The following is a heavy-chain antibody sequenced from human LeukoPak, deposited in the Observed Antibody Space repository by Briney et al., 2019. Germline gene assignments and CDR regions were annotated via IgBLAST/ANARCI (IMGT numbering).Heavy chain of an antibody. Sequence: PSETLSLTCTVSGGSISSHYWSWIRQPPGKGLEWIGYIYYSGSTNYNPSLKSRVTISVDTSKNQFSLKLSSVTAADTAVYYCARGGYSSSWYYYYYMDVWGKGTTVTVSS. CDR3: ARGGYSSSWYYYYYMDV. CDR2: IYYSGST. D-gene: IGHD6-13*01. CDR1: GGSISSHY. J-gene: IGHJ6*03. V-gene: IGHV4-59*11.